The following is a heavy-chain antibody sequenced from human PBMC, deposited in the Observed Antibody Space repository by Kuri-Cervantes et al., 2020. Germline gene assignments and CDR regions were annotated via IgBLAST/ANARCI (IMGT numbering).Heavy chain of an antibody. CDR2: IGTSDSII. CDR1: GFFFSDYV. D-gene: IGHD6-19*01. V-gene: IGHV3-11*04. CDR3: ARAVAGSGYYYYYMDV. Sequence: GGSLRLSCATSGFFFSDYVMSWIRQAPGRGLEWVSYIGTSDSIIYYADSVKGRFTISRDNAKNSLYLQMNSLRAEDTAVYYCARAVAGSGYYYYYMDVWGKGTTVTVSS. J-gene: IGHJ6*03.